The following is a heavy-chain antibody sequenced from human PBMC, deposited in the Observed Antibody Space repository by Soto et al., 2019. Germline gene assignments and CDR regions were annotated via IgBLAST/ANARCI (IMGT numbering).Heavy chain of an antibody. CDR2: INPSGGST. V-gene: IGHV1-46*01. Sequence: GASVKVSCKASGYTFTSYYMHWVRQAPGQGLEWMGIINPSGGSTSYAQKFQGRVTMTRDTSTSTVYMELSSLRSEDTAVYYCARVGLDGSRWHYYYYGMDVRGQGTTVTVSS. D-gene: IGHD6-13*01. J-gene: IGHJ6*02. CDR1: GYTFTSYY. CDR3: ARVGLDGSRWHYYYYGMDV.